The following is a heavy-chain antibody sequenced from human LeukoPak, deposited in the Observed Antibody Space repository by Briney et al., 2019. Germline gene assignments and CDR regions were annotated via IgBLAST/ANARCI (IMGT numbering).Heavy chain of an antibody. V-gene: IGHV3-21*01. Sequence: PGGSLRLSCAASGFTFSSFGIPWVRQAPGKGLEWVSSISSSSSYIYYADSVKGRFTISRDNAKNSLYLQMNSLRAEDTAVYFCASLEYAFQWELRDYWGQGTLVTVSS. CDR3: ASLEYAFQWELRDY. CDR2: ISSSSSYI. J-gene: IGHJ4*02. D-gene: IGHD1-26*01. CDR1: GFTFSSFG.